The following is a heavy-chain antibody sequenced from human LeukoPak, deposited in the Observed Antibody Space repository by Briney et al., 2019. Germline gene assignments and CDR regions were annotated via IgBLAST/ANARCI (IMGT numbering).Heavy chain of an antibody. V-gene: IGHV3-23*01. J-gene: IGHJ4*02. CDR2: ISGSGYST. CDR1: GFTFNNYA. D-gene: IGHD7-27*01. Sequence: GGSLRLSCVASGFTFNNYAMTWVRQAPGKGLEWVSAISGSGYSTYYADSVKGRFTISRDNSKNMVWLQINSPTAEDTATYYCAKDGNWARFEDWGQGTLVTVSS. CDR3: AKDGNWARFED.